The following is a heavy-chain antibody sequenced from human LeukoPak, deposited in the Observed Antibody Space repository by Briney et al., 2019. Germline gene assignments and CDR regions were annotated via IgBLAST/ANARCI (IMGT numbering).Heavy chain of an antibody. Sequence: SETLSLTCTASGGSIRSYYWSWIRQPPGKGLEWIGYIYYSGSTNYNPSLKSRVTISVDTSENRFSLKLSSVTAADTAVYYCARGGGSTDYYDSSGYFWGQGTLVTVSS. V-gene: IGHV4-59*01. CDR1: GGSIRSYY. CDR3: ARGGGSTDYYDSSGYF. J-gene: IGHJ4*02. CDR2: IYYSGST. D-gene: IGHD3-22*01.